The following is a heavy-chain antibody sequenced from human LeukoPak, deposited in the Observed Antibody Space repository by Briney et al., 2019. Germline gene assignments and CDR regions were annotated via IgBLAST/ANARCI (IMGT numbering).Heavy chain of an antibody. V-gene: IGHV2-70*01. Sequence: SGPALVKPTQTLTLTCTFSGFSLSTSGMCVSWIRQPPGKALEWLALIDWDDDKYYSTSLKTRLTISKDTSKNQVVLTMTNMDPVDTATYYCARAPDSSGYYHFDYWGQGTLVTVSS. D-gene: IGHD3-22*01. CDR3: ARAPDSSGYYHFDY. CDR1: GFSLSTSGMC. CDR2: IDWDDDK. J-gene: IGHJ4*02.